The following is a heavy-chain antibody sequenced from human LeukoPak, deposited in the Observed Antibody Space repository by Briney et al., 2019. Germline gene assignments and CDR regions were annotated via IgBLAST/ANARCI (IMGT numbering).Heavy chain of an antibody. Sequence: GGSLRLSCAASGFTFSSYSMNWVRQAPGKGLEWVSYISSSSSTTYYADSVKGRFTISRDNTKNSLYLQMNSLRAEDTAVYYCARVGIDSRRDLDYWGQGTLVTVSS. CDR2: ISSSSSTT. CDR3: ARVGIDSRRDLDY. D-gene: IGHD6-13*01. CDR1: GFTFSSYS. J-gene: IGHJ4*02. V-gene: IGHV3-48*04.